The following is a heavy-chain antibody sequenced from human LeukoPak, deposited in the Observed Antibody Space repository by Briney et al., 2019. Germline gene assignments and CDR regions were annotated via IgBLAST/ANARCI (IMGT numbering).Heavy chain of an antibody. D-gene: IGHD3-22*01. CDR2: IYYSGST. Sequence: SETLSLTCTVSGGSISSSSYYWGWIRPPPGKGLEWIVSIYYSGSTYYNPSLKSRLTISVDTSKNQFSLKLSSVTAADTAVYYCARGSDYYDSSGYLQHDAFDIWGQGTMVTVSS. V-gene: IGHV4-39*01. J-gene: IGHJ3*02. CDR1: GGSISSSSYY. CDR3: ARGSDYYDSSGYLQHDAFDI.